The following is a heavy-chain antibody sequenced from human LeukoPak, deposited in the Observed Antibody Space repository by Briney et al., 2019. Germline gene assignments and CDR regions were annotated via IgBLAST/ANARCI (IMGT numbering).Heavy chain of an antibody. CDR2: INHSGST. D-gene: IGHD2-15*01. Sequence: SETLSLTCAVYGGSFSGYYWSWIRQPPGKGLEWIGEINHSGSTNYNPSLKSRVTISVDTSKNQFSLKLSSVTAADTAVYYCARAGTGCSGGSCYSDWFDPWGQGTLVTVSS. CDR1: GGSFSGYY. V-gene: IGHV4-34*01. J-gene: IGHJ5*02. CDR3: ARAGTGCSGGSCYSDWFDP.